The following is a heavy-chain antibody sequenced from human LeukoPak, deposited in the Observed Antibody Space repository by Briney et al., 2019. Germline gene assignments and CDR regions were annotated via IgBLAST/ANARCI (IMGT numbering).Heavy chain of an antibody. CDR1: GYTFTSYG. CDR2: INPNSGGT. CDR3: ASSPIHFDWLSSFDY. D-gene: IGHD3-9*01. V-gene: IGHV1-2*02. Sequence: GASVKVSCKASGYTFTSYGISWVRQAPGQGLEWMGWINPNSGGTNYAQKFQGRVTMTRDTSISTAYMELSRLRSDDTAVYYCASSPIHFDWLSSFDYWGQGTLVTVSS. J-gene: IGHJ4*02.